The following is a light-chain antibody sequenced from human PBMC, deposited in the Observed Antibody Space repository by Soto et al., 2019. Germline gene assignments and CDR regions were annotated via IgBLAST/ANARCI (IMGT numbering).Light chain of an antibody. V-gene: IGLV1-40*01. CDR3: QSYDSSLSAWV. CDR1: RSNIGAGSD. J-gene: IGLJ3*02. CDR2: VST. Sequence: QSALTQPPSVSGAPGQRVTISCTGSRSNIGAGSDVHWYQQLPGTAPKLLIYVSTNRPSGVPDRFSGSKSGTSASLAITGLQAADEADYYCQSYDSSLSAWVFGGGTKRPS.